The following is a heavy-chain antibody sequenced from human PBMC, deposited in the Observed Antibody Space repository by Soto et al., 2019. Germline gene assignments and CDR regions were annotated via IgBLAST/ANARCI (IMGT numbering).Heavy chain of an antibody. V-gene: IGHV3-33*01. D-gene: IGHD5-12*01. CDR3: VRAAGYSGDNYVYYYGMDV. J-gene: IGHJ6*02. CDR2: VWYDRRNK. Sequence: QVQLVESGGGVVQPGRSLRLSCTASGFSFSTYGMHWVRQAPGKGLEWVALVWYDRRNKHYVDSVEGRFTISRDNSKNTLYLQMNSLRDEDTAVYYCVRAAGYSGDNYVYYYGMDVWGQGTTVTVSS. CDR1: GFSFSTYG.